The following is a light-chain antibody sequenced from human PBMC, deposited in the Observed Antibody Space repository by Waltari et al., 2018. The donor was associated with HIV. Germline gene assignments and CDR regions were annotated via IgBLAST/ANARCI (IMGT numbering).Light chain of an antibody. Sequence: ETVMTQSPATLSVSPGERVTLSCRASQGISDQLAWYQQKPGQAPRFLIYDASSTAPGVPARFSGSGSVTDFTLTISSLQSEDSAVYYCQKYDKWPPLTFGGGTRVEIK. CDR1: QGISDQ. J-gene: IGKJ4*01. CDR3: QKYDKWPPLT. V-gene: IGKV3-15*01. CDR2: DAS.